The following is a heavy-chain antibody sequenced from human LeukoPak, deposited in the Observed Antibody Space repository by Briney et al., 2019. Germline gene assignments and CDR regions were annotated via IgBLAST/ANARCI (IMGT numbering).Heavy chain of an antibody. CDR3: ARDGGPYYDFWSGYSVNWFDP. CDR1: GGTFSSYA. CDR2: IIPIFGTA. D-gene: IGHD3-3*01. J-gene: IGHJ5*02. V-gene: IGHV1-69*05. Sequence: GASVTVSCKASGGTFSSYAISWVRQAPGQGLEWMGGIIPIFGTANYAQKFQGRVTITTDESTSTAYMELSSLRSEDTAVYYCARDGGPYYDFWSGYSVNWFDPWGQGTLVTVSS.